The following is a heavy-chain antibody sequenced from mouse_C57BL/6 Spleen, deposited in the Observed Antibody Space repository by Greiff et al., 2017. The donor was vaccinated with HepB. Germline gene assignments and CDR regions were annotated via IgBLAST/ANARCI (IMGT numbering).Heavy chain of an antibody. Sequence: VQLQQSGPELVKPGASVKISCKASGYAFSSSWMNWVKQRPGKGLEWIGRLYPGDGDTNYNGKFKGKATLTADKSSSTAYMQLSSLTSEDSAVYFCARNYGSSYPYWYFDVWGTGTTVTVSS. D-gene: IGHD1-1*01. CDR1: GYAFSSSW. V-gene: IGHV1-82*01. J-gene: IGHJ1*03. CDR3: ARNYGSSYPYWYFDV. CDR2: LYPGDGDT.